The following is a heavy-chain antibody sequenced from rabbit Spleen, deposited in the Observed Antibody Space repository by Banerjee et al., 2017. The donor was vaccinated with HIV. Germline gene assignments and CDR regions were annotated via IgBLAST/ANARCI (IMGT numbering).Heavy chain of an antibody. V-gene: IGHV1S40*01. Sequence: QSLEESGGDLVKPGASLTLTCTASGFSFSSSYWICWVRQAPGKGLEWIACIYAGSSGSTYYASWAKGRFTISKTSSTTVTLQMTSVTVADTATYFCARDTGSSFSSYGMDLWGPGTLVTVS. CDR2: IYAGSSGST. CDR1: GFSFSSSYW. CDR3: ARDTGSSFSSYGMDL. D-gene: IGHD8-1*01. J-gene: IGHJ6*01.